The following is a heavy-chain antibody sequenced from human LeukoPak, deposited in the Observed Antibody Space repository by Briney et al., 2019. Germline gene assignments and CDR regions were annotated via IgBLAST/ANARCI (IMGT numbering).Heavy chain of an antibody. D-gene: IGHD2-2*01. CDR1: GFIVSNNY. J-gene: IGHJ5*02. CDR3: ARVVFGYCSSTSCYEGVNWFDP. Sequence: GGSLRLSCAASGFIVSNNYMSWVRQAPGKGLEWVSIIYSDGTTYYTDSVKGRFTISRDYSKNTLYLQMNSLRAEDTAVYYCARVVFGYCSSTSCYEGVNWFDPWGQGTLVTVSS. CDR2: IYSDGTT. V-gene: IGHV3-53*01.